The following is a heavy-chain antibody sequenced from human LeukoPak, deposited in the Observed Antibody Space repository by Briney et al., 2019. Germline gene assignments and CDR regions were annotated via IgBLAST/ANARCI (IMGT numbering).Heavy chain of an antibody. J-gene: IGHJ4*02. CDR1: GGALSGYA. CDR2: IILIFGST. V-gene: IGHV1-69*13. D-gene: IGHD7-27*01. CDR3: ARGFSGPNWGKRYYDH. Sequence: VKVSCKASGGALSGYAVTWVRLAPGQGLEWMGGIILIFGSTNYAPKFEGRLTITADESTNTVYMELSSLRSEDTAVYFCARGFSGPNWGKRYYDHWGQGALVTVSS.